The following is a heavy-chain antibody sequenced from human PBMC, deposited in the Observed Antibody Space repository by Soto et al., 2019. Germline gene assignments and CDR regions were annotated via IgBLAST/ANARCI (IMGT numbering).Heavy chain of an antibody. V-gene: IGHV1-69*06. Sequence: QVQLVQSGAEVKKPGSSVKVSSKASGGTFSSYAISWVRQAPGQGLEWMGGIIPIFGTANYAQKFQGRVTITADKSTSTAYMELSSLRSEDTAVYYCARAPPGYCSGGSCDWYFDLWGRGTLVTVSS. D-gene: IGHD2-15*01. CDR3: ARAPPGYCSGGSCDWYFDL. CDR1: GGTFSSYA. J-gene: IGHJ2*01. CDR2: IIPIFGTA.